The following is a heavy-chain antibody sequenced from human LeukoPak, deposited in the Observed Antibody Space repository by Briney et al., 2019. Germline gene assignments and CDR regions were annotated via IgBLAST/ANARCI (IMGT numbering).Heavy chain of an antibody. CDR2: ISAYNGNT. J-gene: IGHJ4*02. CDR1: GYTFTSYG. CDR3: ARDQYYYGSGSYAY. Sequence: ASVKVSCKASGYTFTSYGISWVRHAPGQGLEWMGWISAYNGNTNYAQKLQGRVTMTTDTSTSTAYMELRSLRSDDTAVYYCARDQYYYGSGSYAYWGQGTLVTVSS. D-gene: IGHD3-10*01. V-gene: IGHV1-18*01.